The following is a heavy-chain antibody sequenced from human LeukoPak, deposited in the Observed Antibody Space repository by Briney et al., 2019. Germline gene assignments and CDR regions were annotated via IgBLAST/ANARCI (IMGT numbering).Heavy chain of an antibody. J-gene: IGHJ6*03. CDR1: GFTVSSNS. CDR3: ARLGYSSGWYQRNSEYYMDV. V-gene: IGHV3-53*01. D-gene: IGHD6-19*01. Sequence: GGSLGLSCTVSGFTVSSNSMSWVRQAPGKGLEWVSFIYSDNTHYADSVKGRFTISRDNAKNSLYLQMNSLRAEDTAVYYCARLGYSSGWYQRNSEYYMDVWGKGTTVTISS. CDR2: IYSDNT.